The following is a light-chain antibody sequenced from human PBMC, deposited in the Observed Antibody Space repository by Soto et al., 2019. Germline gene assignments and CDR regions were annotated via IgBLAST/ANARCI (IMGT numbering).Light chain of an antibody. CDR3: QQSYSTPWT. CDR2: AAS. J-gene: IGKJ1*01. CDR1: QSISSY. V-gene: IGKV1-39*01. Sequence: IQITKAPSCLAAAVGERVTITCLASQSISSYLNWYQQKPGKAPKLLIYAASSLQSGVPSRFSGSGSGTDFTLTISSLQPADFATYYCQQSYSTPWTFGQGTKVDIK.